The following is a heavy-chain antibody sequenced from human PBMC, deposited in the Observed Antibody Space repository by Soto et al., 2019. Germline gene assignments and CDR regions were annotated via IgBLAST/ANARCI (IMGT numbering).Heavy chain of an antibody. CDR1: GYTLTELS. J-gene: IGHJ6*02. V-gene: IGHV1-24*01. CDR3: ATIMIWGPGRGYYYYYGMDV. CDR2: FDPEDGET. D-gene: IGHD3-22*01. Sequence: QVQLVQSGAEVKKPGASVKVSCKVSGYTLTELSMHWVRQAPGKGLEWMGGFDPEDGETIYAQKFQGRVTMTEDTSTDTAYMELSSLRSEDTAVYYCATIMIWGPGRGYYYYYGMDVWGQGTTVTVSS.